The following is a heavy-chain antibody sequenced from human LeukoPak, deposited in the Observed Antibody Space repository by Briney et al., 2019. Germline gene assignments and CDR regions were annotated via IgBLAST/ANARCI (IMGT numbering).Heavy chain of an antibody. J-gene: IGHJ3*02. CDR1: GFAFSSDA. CDR3: AKDPYSGSYYTAFDI. V-gene: IGHV3-23*01. D-gene: IGHD1-26*01. CDR2: IDISGDVT. Sequence: GGSLRLSCAASGFAFSSDAMTWVRQTPGKGLEWVSTIDISGDVTNYADSVKGRFTISKDNSKNTLYLQVNSLRVEDTAIYYCAKDPYSGSYYTAFDIWGQGTMVTVSS.